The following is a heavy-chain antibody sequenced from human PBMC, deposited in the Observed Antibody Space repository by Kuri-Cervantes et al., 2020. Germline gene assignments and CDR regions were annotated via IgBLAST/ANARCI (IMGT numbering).Heavy chain of an antibody. D-gene: IGHD5-12*01. J-gene: IGHJ4*02. CDR1: GFTLSSYA. CDR2: ISYDGSNK. V-gene: IGHV3-30-3*01. CDR3: SGAAYSGYDLGAGY. Sequence: SGPASGFTLSSYAMHWVRQAPGKGLEWVAVISYDGSNKYYADSVEGRFTISRDNSKNTLYLQMNSLRAEDTAVYYCSGAAYSGYDLGAGYWGQGTLVTVSS.